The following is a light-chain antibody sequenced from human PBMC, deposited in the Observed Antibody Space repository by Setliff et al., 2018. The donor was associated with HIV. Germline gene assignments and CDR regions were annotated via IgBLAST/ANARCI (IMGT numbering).Light chain of an antibody. CDR3: ASYTDSSTPI. CDR2: DVS. CDR1: NSDVGGYNY. Sequence: ALTQPASVSWSPGQSLNIFCTGTNSDVGGYNYVSWYQQNPGKVPKLILYDVSNRPSGVATRFSGSKSGNTASLTISGLQAEDEADYYCASYTDSSTPIFGGGTKVTVL. J-gene: IGLJ2*01. V-gene: IGLV2-14*03.